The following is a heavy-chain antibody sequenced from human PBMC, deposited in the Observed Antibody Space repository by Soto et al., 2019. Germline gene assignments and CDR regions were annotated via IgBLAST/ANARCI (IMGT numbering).Heavy chain of an antibody. V-gene: IGHV4-59*11. CDR2: MYYSGST. D-gene: IGHD3-10*01. CDR3: ARGTSRGELLYSGRDYYYYYYMDV. CDR1: GGSISSHY. J-gene: IGHJ6*03. Sequence: SETLSLTCSVAGGSISSHYWSWIRQPPGKGLEWIGYMYYSGSTNYNPSLKSRVTISIDTSKNQFSLKLTSVTAADTAVYYCARGTSRGELLYSGRDYYYYYYMDVWGKGTTVTVSS.